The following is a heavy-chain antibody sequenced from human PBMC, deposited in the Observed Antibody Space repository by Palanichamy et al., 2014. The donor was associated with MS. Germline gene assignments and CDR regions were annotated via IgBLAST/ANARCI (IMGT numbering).Heavy chain of an antibody. CDR1: GFTFSVYG. V-gene: IGHV3-23*01. D-gene: IGHD1-14*01. Sequence: EVQLLESGGDVVRPGGSLRLSCAAPGFTFSVYGLSWVRQAPGRGLEWVSDISASGLNTHYADSVKGRFTISRDTSKNTLYLQMNSLRVEDTAIYYCAKDPRIGRGAFDIWGQGTMVIVSS. J-gene: IGHJ3*02. CDR2: ISASGLNT. CDR3: AKDPRIGRGAFDI.